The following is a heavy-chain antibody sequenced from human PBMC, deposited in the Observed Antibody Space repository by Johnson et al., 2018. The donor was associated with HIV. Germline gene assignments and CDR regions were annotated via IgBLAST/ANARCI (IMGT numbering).Heavy chain of an antibody. CDR3: SRGGELSSIGAFDI. Sequence: QVQLVESGGGVVQPGRSLRLSCAASGFTFSSYAIHWVRQAPGKGLEWVAVISYDGSNKYYANSVKGRFTISRDNSKNMLYLQMGSLRAEDMAVYYCSRGGELSSIGAFDIWGQGTMVTVSS. CDR1: GFTFSSYA. CDR2: ISYDGSNK. V-gene: IGHV3-30*14. D-gene: IGHD3-16*02. J-gene: IGHJ3*02.